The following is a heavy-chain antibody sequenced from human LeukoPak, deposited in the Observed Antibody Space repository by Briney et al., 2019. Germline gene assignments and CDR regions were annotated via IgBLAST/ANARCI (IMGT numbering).Heavy chain of an antibody. Sequence: GGSLRLSCPASGFIFSDYWMSWVRQAPGKGLEWMANIKHDGSEKYYVDSVKGRFTISRDNAKNSLYLQMNSLRVEDTAVYYCASHSSWRFEYWGQGTLVTVSS. V-gene: IGHV3-7*01. D-gene: IGHD6-13*01. CDR3: ASHSSWRFEY. CDR1: GFIFSDYW. J-gene: IGHJ4*02. CDR2: IKHDGSEK.